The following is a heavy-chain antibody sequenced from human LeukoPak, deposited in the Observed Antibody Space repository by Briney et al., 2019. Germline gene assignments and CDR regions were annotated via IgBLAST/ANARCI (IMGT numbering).Heavy chain of an antibody. CDR3: ARCHVDDSSGYYDWYFDL. Sequence: TVKVSCKASGGTFSSYAISWVRQAPGQGLEWMGGIIPIFGTANYAQKFQGRVTITADESTSTAYMELGSLRSEDTAVYYCARCHVDDSSGYYDWYFDLWGRGTLVTVSS. D-gene: IGHD3-22*01. V-gene: IGHV1-69*13. J-gene: IGHJ2*01. CDR2: IIPIFGTA. CDR1: GGTFSSYA.